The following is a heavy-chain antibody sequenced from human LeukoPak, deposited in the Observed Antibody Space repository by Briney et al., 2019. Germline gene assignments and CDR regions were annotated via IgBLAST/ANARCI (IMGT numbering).Heavy chain of an antibody. CDR2: ISNSDGST. V-gene: IGHV3-23*01. CDR1: GFTFSSYA. D-gene: IGHD1-14*01. J-gene: IGHJ4*02. CDR3: AKATGYLL. Sequence: AGGSLRLSCAASGFTFSSYAMSWVRQAPGKGLEWVSTISNSDGSTYYADSVKGRFSISRDNSENTLYLQMNSLGAEDTAVYYCAKATGYLLWGQGTLVTVSS.